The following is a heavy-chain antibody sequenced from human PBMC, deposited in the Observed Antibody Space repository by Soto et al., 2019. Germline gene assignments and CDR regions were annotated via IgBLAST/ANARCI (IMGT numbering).Heavy chain of an antibody. CDR3: ARGPDTGMDSTSEVRYYCGMDV. CDR2: LYYSGST. J-gene: IGHJ6*02. CDR1: GGSISSYY. Sequence: SETLSLTCTVSGGSISSYYWSWIRQPPGKGLEWIGYLYYSGSTNYNPSLKSRVTISVDTSKNQFSLKLSSVTAADTAVYYCARGPDTGMDSTSEVRYYCGMDVWGQGTTVTVSS. V-gene: IGHV4-59*01. D-gene: IGHD5-18*01.